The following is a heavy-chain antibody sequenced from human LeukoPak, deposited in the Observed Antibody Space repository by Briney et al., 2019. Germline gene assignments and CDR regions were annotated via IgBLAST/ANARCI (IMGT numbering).Heavy chain of an antibody. CDR3: ARGYGDYIPWFDP. J-gene: IGHJ5*02. Sequence: PSETLSLTCAVYGGSFSGYYWSWIRQPPGKGLEWIGEINHSGSTNYNPSLKSRVTISVDTSKNQFSLKLSSVTAADTAVYYCARGYGDYIPWFDPWGQGTLVTVSS. V-gene: IGHV4-34*01. D-gene: IGHD4-17*01. CDR1: GGSFSGYY. CDR2: INHSGST.